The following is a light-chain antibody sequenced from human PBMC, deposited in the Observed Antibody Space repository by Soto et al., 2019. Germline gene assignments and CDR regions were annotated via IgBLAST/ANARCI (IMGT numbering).Light chain of an antibody. CDR3: SSYTSSSTLDV. Sequence: QSALTQPASVSGSPGQSITISCTGTRSDVGGYNYVSWYQQHPGKAPKLMIYDVNNRPSGVSNRFSGSKSGNTASLTISGLQAEDEADYYGSSYTSSSTLDVFGTGTKLTVL. CDR2: DVN. J-gene: IGLJ1*01. V-gene: IGLV2-14*01. CDR1: RSDVGGYNY.